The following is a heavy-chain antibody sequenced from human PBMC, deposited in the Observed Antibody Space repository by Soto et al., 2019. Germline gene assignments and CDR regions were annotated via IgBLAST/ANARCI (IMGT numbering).Heavy chain of an antibody. CDR2: ISSTSSYT. D-gene: IGHD6-19*01. CDR3: ARDLALAGNY. J-gene: IGHJ4*02. Sequence: PGGSLRLSCAASGFTFSSYAMNWVRQTQEKGLEWVSSISSTSSYTHYSDSVKGRFTISRDNANNSLFLQMNSLKAEDTATYYCARDLALAGNYWGQGVLVTVSS. CDR1: GFTFSSYA. V-gene: IGHV3-21*01.